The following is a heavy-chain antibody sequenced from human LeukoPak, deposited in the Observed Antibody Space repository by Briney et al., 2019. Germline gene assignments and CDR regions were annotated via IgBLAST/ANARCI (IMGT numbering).Heavy chain of an antibody. CDR1: GFTFDDYG. D-gene: IGHD2-21*02. V-gene: IGHV3-20*04. CDR3: ARDVDHCGGDCYSALYFDY. J-gene: IGHJ4*02. Sequence: PGGSLRLSCAASGFTFDDYGMSWVRQAPGKGLEWVSGINWNGGSTGYADSVKGRFTISRDNAKNSLYLQMNSLRAEDTALYYCARDVDHCGGDCYSALYFDYWGQGTLVTVSS. CDR2: INWNGGST.